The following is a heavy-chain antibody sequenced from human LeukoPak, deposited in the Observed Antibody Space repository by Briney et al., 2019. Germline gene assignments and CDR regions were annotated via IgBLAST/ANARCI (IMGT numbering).Heavy chain of an antibody. CDR3: SRRKYAYDRNGFYTENFFDT. Sequence: SETLSLTCSVSGSSITTDFYWAWIRQPPGKGLEWIADTWHTGSAYFNPSLKSRVTVSVDTSKNQLSLRLTSVTAADTAVYFCSRRKYAYDRNGFYTENFFDTWGLGTLVTVSS. CDR1: GSSITTDFY. V-gene: IGHV4-38-2*01. D-gene: IGHD3-22*01. CDR2: TWHTGSA. J-gene: IGHJ4*02.